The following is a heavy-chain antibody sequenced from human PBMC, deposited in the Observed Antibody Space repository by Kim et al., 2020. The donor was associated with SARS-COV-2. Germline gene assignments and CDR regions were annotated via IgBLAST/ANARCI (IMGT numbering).Heavy chain of an antibody. V-gene: IGHV4-61*02. CDR2: IYTSGST. CDR1: GGSISSGSYY. Sequence: SETLSLTCTVSGGSISSGSYYWSWIRQPAGKGLEWIGRIYTSGSTNYNPSLKSRVTMSVDTSKNQFSLKLSSVTAADTAVYYCARDYNPGITMVRGVNQYYYYGMDVWGQGTTVTVSS. D-gene: IGHD3-10*01. CDR3: ARDYNPGITMVRGVNQYYYYGMDV. J-gene: IGHJ6*02.